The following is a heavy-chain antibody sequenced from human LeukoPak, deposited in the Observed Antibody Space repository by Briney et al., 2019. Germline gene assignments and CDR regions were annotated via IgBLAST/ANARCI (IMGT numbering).Heavy chain of an antibody. J-gene: IGHJ4*02. D-gene: IGHD2-2*01. CDR1: GGSISSSSYY. Sequence: SETLSLTCAVYGGSISSSSYYWGWIRQPPGKGLEWIGSIYYSGSTYYNPSLKSRVTISVDTSKNQFSLKLSSVTAADTAVYYCARDYPQLDYWGQGTLVTVSS. V-gene: IGHV4-39*07. CDR3: ARDYPQLDY. CDR2: IYYSGST.